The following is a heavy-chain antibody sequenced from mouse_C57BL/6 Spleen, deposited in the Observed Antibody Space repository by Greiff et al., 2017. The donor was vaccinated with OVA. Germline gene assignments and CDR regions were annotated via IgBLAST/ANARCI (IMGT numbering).Heavy chain of an antibody. CDR2: ISYDGSN. CDR1: GYSIPSGYY. V-gene: IGHV3-6*01. J-gene: IGHJ4*01. Sequence: ESGPGLVKPSQSLSLTCSVPGYSIPSGYYWNWIRQFPGNKLEWMGYISYDGSNNYKPSLKNRISITRDTSKNQFFLKLNSVTTEDTATYYCARAYYAMDYWGQGTSVTVSS. CDR3: ARAYYAMDY.